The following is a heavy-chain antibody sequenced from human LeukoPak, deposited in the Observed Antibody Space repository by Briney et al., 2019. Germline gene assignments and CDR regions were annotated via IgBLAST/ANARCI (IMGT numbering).Heavy chain of an antibody. CDR2: IHYSGST. CDR3: ARDSLLRGSGWDYWYFDL. Sequence: SETLSLTCTVSGGSVSNGSSYWSWIREPAGKGLESIGNIHYSGSTNYNPSLKSRVTISVDTSMNQFSLLLTSATAADTAVYYCARDSLLRGSGWDYWYFDLWGRGTLVTVSS. V-gene: IGHV4-61*01. CDR1: GGSVSNGSSY. D-gene: IGHD6-25*01. J-gene: IGHJ2*01.